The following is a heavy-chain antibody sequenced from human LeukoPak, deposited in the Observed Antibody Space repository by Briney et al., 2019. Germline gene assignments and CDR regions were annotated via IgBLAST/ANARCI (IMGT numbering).Heavy chain of an antibody. J-gene: IGHJ4*02. D-gene: IGHD3-3*01. CDR1: GGSISSYY. CDR2: IYTSAST. CDR3: ARDNYDFWSGTYTGRDY. V-gene: IGHV4-4*07. Sequence: SETLSLTCTVPGGSISSYYWSWIRQPAGKGLEWIGRIYTSASTNYNPSLKSRVTMSVDTSKNQFSLKLSSVTAADTAVYYCARDNYDFWSGTYTGRDYWGQGTLVTVSS.